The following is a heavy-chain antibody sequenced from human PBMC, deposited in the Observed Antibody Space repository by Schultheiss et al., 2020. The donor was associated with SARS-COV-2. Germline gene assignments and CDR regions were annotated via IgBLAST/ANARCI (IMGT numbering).Heavy chain of an antibody. CDR1: GFTFGDYA. Sequence: GGSLRLSCTASGFTFGDYAMSWVRQAPGKGLEWVSVIYGGGNTYYADSVKGRFTISRDNSKNTLYLQMNSLRAEDTAVYYCARQYSGSLDPWGQGTLVTVSS. J-gene: IGHJ5*02. CDR2: IYGGGNT. D-gene: IGHD1-26*01. V-gene: IGHV3-66*04. CDR3: ARQYSGSLDP.